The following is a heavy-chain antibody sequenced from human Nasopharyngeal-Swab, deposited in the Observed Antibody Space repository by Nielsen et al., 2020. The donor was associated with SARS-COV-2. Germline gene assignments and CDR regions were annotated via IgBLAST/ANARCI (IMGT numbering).Heavy chain of an antibody. V-gene: IGHV1-46*01. Sequence: ASVEVSCKASGYTFTGYYMHWVRQAPGQGLEWMGIINPSGGSTSYAQKFQGRVTMTRDTSTSTVYMELSSLRSEDTAVYYCARDPHYYYYYMDVWGKGTTVTVSS. CDR2: INPSGGST. J-gene: IGHJ6*03. CDR3: ARDPHYYYYYMDV. CDR1: GYTFTGYY.